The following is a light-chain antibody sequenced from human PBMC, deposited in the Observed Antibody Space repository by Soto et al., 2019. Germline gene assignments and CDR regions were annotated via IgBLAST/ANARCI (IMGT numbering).Light chain of an antibody. V-gene: IGLV2-8*01. CDR1: SSDVGGYNY. Sequence: QLVLTQPPSASGSPGQSVTISCTGTSSDVGGYNYVSWYQQHPGKAPKLMIYEVSKRPSGVPDRFSGSKSGNTASLTVSGLQAEDEADYYCSSYAGSTVVFGGGTQLTVL. CDR3: SSYAGSTVV. CDR2: EVS. J-gene: IGLJ2*01.